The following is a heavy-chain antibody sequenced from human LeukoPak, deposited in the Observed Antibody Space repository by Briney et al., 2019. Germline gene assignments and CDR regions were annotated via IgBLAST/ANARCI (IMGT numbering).Heavy chain of an antibody. D-gene: IGHD6-6*01. CDR3: AKGGIAARHHNWFDP. V-gene: IGHV3-23*01. CDR2: ISGSGGST. CDR1: GFTFSSYG. Sequence: GGSLRLSCAASGFTFSSYGMHWVRQAPGKGLEWVSAISGSGGSTYYADSVKGRFTISRDNSKNTLYLQMNSLRAEDTAVYYCAKGGIAARHHNWFDPWGQGTLVTVSS. J-gene: IGHJ5*02.